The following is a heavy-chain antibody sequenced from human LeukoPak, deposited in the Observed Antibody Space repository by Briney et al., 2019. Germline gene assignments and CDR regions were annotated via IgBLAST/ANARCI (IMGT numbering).Heavy chain of an antibody. CDR3: ARYSGYGDYSWFDP. D-gene: IGHD4-17*01. CDR2: IYYSGST. Sequence: SETLSLTCTVSGGSISSYYWSCIPHPPGKGLEGFVYIYYSGSTNYNTYLKSRVTMSVDTSKNQFSLKLSSVTAADTAVYYCARYSGYGDYSWFDPWGQGTLVTVSS. V-gene: IGHV4-59*01. CDR1: GGSISSYY. J-gene: IGHJ5*02.